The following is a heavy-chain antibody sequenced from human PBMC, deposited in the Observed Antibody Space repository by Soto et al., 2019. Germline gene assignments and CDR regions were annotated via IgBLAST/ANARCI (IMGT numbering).Heavy chain of an antibody. CDR2: ISSSSSYI. CDR1: GFTFSSYS. J-gene: IGHJ4*02. D-gene: IGHD5-18*01. V-gene: IGHV3-21*01. CDR3: VRAQPGYSYGYGLGY. Sequence: EVQLVESGGGLVKPGGSLRLSCEASGFTFSSYSMNWVRQAPGKGLEWVSPISSSSSYIYYADSVKGRFTISRDNAKNSLYLKMNSLRAEDTAVYYCVRAQPGYSYGYGLGYWGQGTLVTVSS.